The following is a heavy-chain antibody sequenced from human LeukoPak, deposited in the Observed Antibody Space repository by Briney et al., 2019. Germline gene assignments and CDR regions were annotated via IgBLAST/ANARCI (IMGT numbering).Heavy chain of an antibody. J-gene: IGHJ5*02. Sequence: SETLSLTCAVSGGSISSSSYYWGWIRQPRGKGLEWIGRIYYSGSTYYNPSLKSRVTISVDTSKNQFSLKLSSVTAADTAVYYCARANSPGSFDPWGQGTLVTVS. V-gene: IGHV4-39*01. CDR3: ARANSPGSFDP. D-gene: IGHD1-1*01. CDR2: IYYSGST. CDR1: GGSISSSSYY.